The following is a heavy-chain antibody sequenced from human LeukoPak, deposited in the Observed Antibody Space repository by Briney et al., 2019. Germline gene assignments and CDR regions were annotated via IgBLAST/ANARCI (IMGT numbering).Heavy chain of an antibody. CDR1: GFTFSRYS. CDR3: ARDPPLGSCSTISCPHLDY. Sequence: GGSLRLSCAASGFTFSRYSMNWVRQAPGKGLEWVSSISSSSSFIYYADSVKGRFTISRDNAKNSLYLQMNSLRAEDTAVYYCARDPPLGSCSTISCPHLDYWGQGTLVTVLS. CDR2: ISSSSSFI. J-gene: IGHJ4*02. V-gene: IGHV3-21*01. D-gene: IGHD2-2*01.